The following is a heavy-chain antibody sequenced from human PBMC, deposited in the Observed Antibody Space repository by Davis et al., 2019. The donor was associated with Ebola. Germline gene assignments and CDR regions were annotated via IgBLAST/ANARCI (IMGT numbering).Heavy chain of an antibody. J-gene: IGHJ6*02. Sequence: MPSETLSLTCTVSGGSISGYQWAWIRQPPGKGLEYMGHVFNSGTVVYNSALKSRVTMSVDTSKNQFSLKLSSVTAADTAVYYCARGYRRYYDQRYGLDVWGQGTTVTVSS. V-gene: IGHV4-4*07. CDR3: ARGYRRYYDQRYGLDV. CDR2: VFNSGTV. CDR1: GGSISGYQ. D-gene: IGHD3-3*01.